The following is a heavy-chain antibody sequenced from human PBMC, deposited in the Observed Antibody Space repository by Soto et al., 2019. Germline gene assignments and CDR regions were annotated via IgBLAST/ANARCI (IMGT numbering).Heavy chain of an antibody. CDR1: GFTFSSYG. V-gene: IGHV3-33*01. J-gene: IGHJ4*02. CDR3: ARGLVSGQLLYSGALGLFDY. D-gene: IGHD2-2*02. Sequence: LRLSCAASGFTFSSYGMHWVRQAPGKGLEWVAVIWYDGSNKYYADSVKGRFTISRDNSKNTLYLQMNSLRAEDTAVYYCARGLVSGQLLYSGALGLFDYWGQGTLVTVSS. CDR2: IWYDGSNK.